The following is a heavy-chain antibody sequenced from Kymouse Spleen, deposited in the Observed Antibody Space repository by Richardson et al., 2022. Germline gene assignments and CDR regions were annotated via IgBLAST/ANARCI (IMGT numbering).Heavy chain of an antibody. CDR1: GFTFSSYG. D-gene: IGHD6-13*01. CDR3: AKDGYSSSWYVDYFDY. J-gene: IGHJ4*02. Sequence: QVQLVESGGGVVQPGRSLRLSCAASGFTFSSYGMHWVRQAPGKGLEWVAVISYDGSNKYYADSVKGRFTISRDNSKNTLYLQMNSLRAEDTAVYYCAKDGYSSSWYVDYFDYWGQGTLVTVSS. V-gene: IGHV3-30*18. CDR2: ISYDGSNK.